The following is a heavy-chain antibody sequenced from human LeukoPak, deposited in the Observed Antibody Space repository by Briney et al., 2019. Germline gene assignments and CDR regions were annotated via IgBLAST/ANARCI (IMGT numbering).Heavy chain of an antibody. D-gene: IGHD5-24*01. J-gene: IGHJ6*03. CDR2: INSDGSST. CDR3: ARGTWATLYYYYMDV. CDR1: GFTFSSYW. Sequence: GGSLRLSCAASGFTFSSYWMHWVRQAPGKGLVWVSRINSDGSSTSYADSVKGRFTISRDNAKNTLYLQMNSLRAEDTAVYYCARGTWATLYYYYMDVWGKGTTVIISS. V-gene: IGHV3-74*01.